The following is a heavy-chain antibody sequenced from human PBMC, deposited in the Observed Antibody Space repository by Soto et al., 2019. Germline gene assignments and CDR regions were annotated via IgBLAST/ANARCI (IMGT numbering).Heavy chain of an antibody. J-gene: IGHJ6*02. CDR2: IDPSDSYT. CDR3: ASRGYCSSTSCYLGMDV. Sequence: GESLKISCKGSGYSFTSYWISWVRQMPGKGLEWMGRIDPSDSYTNYSPSFQGHVTISADKSISTAHLQWSSLKASDTAMYYCASRGYCSSTSCYLGMDVWGQGTTVTVSS. CDR1: GYSFTSYW. V-gene: IGHV5-10-1*01. D-gene: IGHD2-2*01.